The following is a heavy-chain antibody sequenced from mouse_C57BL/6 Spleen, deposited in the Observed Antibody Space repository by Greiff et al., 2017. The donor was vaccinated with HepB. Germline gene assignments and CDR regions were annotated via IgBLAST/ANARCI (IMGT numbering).Heavy chain of an antibody. Sequence: QVQLQQSGAELVKPGASVKMSCKASGYTFTSYWITWVKQRPGQGLEWIGDIYPGSGSTNYNEKFKSKATLTVDTSSSTAYMQLSSLTSEDSAVYYCARGYYGRGAMDYWGQGTSVTVSS. V-gene: IGHV1-55*01. J-gene: IGHJ4*01. CDR2: IYPGSGST. CDR1: GYTFTSYW. CDR3: ARGYYGRGAMDY. D-gene: IGHD1-1*01.